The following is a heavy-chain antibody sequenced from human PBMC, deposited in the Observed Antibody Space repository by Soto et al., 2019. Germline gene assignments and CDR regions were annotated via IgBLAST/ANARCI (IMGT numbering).Heavy chain of an antibody. J-gene: IGHJ4*02. CDR3: APHTLDTGMPSGY. CDR1: GYTFTSYG. D-gene: IGHD5-18*01. CDR2: IGAYNGNT. V-gene: IGHV1-18*01. Sequence: ASVKVSCKASGYTFTSYGISWVRQAPGQGLEWMGWIGAYNGNTNYAQKLQGRVTLTTDTSTSTAYMELRSLRSDDTAVYYCAPHTLDTGMPSGYWGQGTLVTVS.